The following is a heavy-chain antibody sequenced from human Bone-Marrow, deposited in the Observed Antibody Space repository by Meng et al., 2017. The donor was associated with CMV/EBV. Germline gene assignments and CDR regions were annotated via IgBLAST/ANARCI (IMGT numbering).Heavy chain of an antibody. Sequence: ASVKVSCKASGYTFTSYGISWVRQAPGQGPEWMGWISTYNGNTNYAQKLQGRVTMTTDTSTSTAYMELRSLRSDDTAVYYCARVALLYYYGMAVWGPGHTVNVAS. V-gene: IGHV1-18*01. CDR3: ARVALLYYYGMAV. CDR2: ISTYNGNT. J-gene: IGHJ6*02. CDR1: GYTFTSYG.